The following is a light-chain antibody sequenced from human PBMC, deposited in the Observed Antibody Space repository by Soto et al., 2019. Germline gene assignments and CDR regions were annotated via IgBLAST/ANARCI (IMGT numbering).Light chain of an antibody. Sequence: QSALTQPASVSGSPGQSITISCVGTSSDIGDYNYVSWYQQHPGKVPKVIIYDVSNRPSGVSCRFSGTKSGNTASLTVSGLEAEDEADYYCCSYIRSGTLIFGTGTKVTVL. CDR1: SSDIGDYNY. J-gene: IGLJ1*01. CDR2: DVS. V-gene: IGLV2-14*01. CDR3: CSYIRSGTLI.